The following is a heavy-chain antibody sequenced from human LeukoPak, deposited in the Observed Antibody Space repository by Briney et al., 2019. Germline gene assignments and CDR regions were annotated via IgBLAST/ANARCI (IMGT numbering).Heavy chain of an antibody. J-gene: IGHJ4*02. D-gene: IGHD4-23*01. CDR3: ARGLRWELRAFDY. V-gene: IGHV3-11*01. Sequence: GGSLRLSCAASGFTFSDYYMSWVRQTPGKGLEWVSYISSSGNTIYYADSVKGRFTLSRDNAKNSLYLQMNSLRAEDTALYYCARGLRWELRAFDYWGQGTLVTVSS. CDR1: GFTFSDYY. CDR2: ISSSGNTI.